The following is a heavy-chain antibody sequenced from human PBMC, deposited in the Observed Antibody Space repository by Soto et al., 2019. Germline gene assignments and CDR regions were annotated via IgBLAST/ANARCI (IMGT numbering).Heavy chain of an antibody. CDR1: GYTFTSYG. J-gene: IGHJ5*02. D-gene: IGHD1-26*01. CDR2: ISAYNGNT. CDR3: ARGGVGATTVRWFDP. Sequence: ASVKVSCKASGYTFTSYGISWVRQAPGQGLEWMGWISAYNGNTNYAQKLQGRVTMTTDTSTSTAYMELRRLRSDDTAVYYCARGGVGATTVRWFDPWGQGTLVTVSS. V-gene: IGHV1-18*01.